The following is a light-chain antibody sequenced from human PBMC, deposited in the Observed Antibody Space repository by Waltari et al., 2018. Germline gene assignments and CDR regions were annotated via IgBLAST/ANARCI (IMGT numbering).Light chain of an antibody. J-gene: IGLJ3*02. CDR3: CSFAGPYTWV. CDR2: DVS. CDR1: TSDVGGYDY. V-gene: IGLV2-11*01. Sequence: QSALTQPRSVSGSPGQSVTISCTGTTSDVGGYDYVSWYQHPPGKARKLMIHDVSDRPSGAPDRFFGSKSGTTASLTISGLQAEDEADYYCCSFAGPYTWVFGGGTKLTVL.